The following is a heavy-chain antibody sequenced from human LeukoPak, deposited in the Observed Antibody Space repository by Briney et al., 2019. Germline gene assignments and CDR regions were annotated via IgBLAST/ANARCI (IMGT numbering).Heavy chain of an antibody. CDR3: ARGGITMIVVGEYFQH. CDR2: IIPIFGTA. J-gene: IGHJ1*01. CDR1: RGTFSSYA. Sequence: ASVKVSCKASRGTFSSYAISWVRQAPGQGLEWMGGIIPIFGTANYAQKFQGRVTITADESTSTAYMELSSLGSEDTAVYYCARGGITMIVVGEYFQHWGQGTLVTVSS. V-gene: IGHV1-69*13. D-gene: IGHD3-22*01.